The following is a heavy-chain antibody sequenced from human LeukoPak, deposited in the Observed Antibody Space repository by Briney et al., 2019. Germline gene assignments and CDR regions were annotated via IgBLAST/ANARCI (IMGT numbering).Heavy chain of an antibody. CDR1: GGSISSGSYY. V-gene: IGHV4-61*02. CDR2: IYTSGST. Sequence: KASETLSLTCTVSGGSISSGSYYWSWIRQPAGKGLEWIGRIYTSGSTNYNPSLKSRVTISVDTSKNQFSLKVTSVTAADTAVYYCARRPDYGDSIRSPGAFDIWGQGTMITVSS. D-gene: IGHD4-17*01. J-gene: IGHJ3*02. CDR3: ARRPDYGDSIRSPGAFDI.